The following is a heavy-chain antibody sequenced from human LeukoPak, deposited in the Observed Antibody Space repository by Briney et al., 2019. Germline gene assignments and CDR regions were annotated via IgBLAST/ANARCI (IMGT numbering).Heavy chain of an antibody. CDR2: IKPDGSDK. Sequence: GGSLKLSCAASGFTFTDWWMTWVRHPPGKGLEWVANIKPDGSDKYYVDSVKGRFTISRDNAQNSLYLQMNSLRAEDTAVYYCARGGYSSSWYWVYWGQGTLVTVSS. CDR1: GFTFTDWW. D-gene: IGHD6-13*01. J-gene: IGHJ4*02. CDR3: ARGGYSSSWYWVY. V-gene: IGHV3-7*01.